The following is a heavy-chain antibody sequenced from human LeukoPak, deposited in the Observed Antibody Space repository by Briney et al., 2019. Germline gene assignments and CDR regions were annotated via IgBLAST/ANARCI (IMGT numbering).Heavy chain of an antibody. V-gene: IGHV3-53*01. CDR2: IYSGGCT. D-gene: IGHD2-21*02. CDR1: GFTVSSNY. CDR3: ARDQIYCGGDCYSNYYYYYGMDV. J-gene: IGHJ6*02. Sequence: GGSLRLSCAASGFTVSSNYMSWVRQAPGKGLEWVSVIYSGGCTYYADSVKGRFTISRDNSKNTLYLQMNSLRAEDTAVYYCARDQIYCGGDCYSNYYYYYGMDVWGQGTTVTVSS.